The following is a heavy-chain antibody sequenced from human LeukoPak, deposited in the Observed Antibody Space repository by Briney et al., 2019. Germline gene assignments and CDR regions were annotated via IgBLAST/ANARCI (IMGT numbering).Heavy chain of an antibody. CDR1: GDSVSSNSAA. CDR3: ARDEDDYKGPVY. Sequence: SQTLSLTCAISGDSVSSNSAAWNWIRQSPSRGLEWLGRTYYRSRWYYDYALSVQSRIIITPDTSKNQFSLQLTSVTPEDTALYYCARDEDDYKGPVYWGQGTLVTVSS. J-gene: IGHJ4*02. CDR2: TYYRSRWYY. D-gene: IGHD4/OR15-4a*01. V-gene: IGHV6-1*01.